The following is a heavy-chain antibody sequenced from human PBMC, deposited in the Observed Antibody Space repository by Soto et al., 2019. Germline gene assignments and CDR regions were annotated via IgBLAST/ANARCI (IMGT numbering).Heavy chain of an antibody. Sequence: GGSLRLSCAASGFTFSTYAMTWARQAPEKGLEWVSAISASGGGTYYADSVKGRFTISRDNSKNTLYLQMNSLRAEDTALYYCATISEYSSCSNWGQGTLVTVSS. J-gene: IGHJ4*02. CDR2: ISASGGGT. CDR1: GFTFSTYA. D-gene: IGHD6-6*01. CDR3: ATISEYSSCSN. V-gene: IGHV3-23*01.